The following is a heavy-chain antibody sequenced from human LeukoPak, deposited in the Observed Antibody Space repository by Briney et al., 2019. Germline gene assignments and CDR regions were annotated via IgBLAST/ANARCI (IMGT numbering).Heavy chain of an antibody. V-gene: IGHV3-21*01. CDR3: ARDRAGMITSDY. Sequence: GGSLRLSCAASGFTFSSYSMNWVRQAPGKGLEWVSSISSSSSYIYYADSVKGRFTISRDNAKNSLYLQMNSLRAEDTAVYYCARDRAGMITSDYWGQGTLVTVSS. CDR2: ISSSSSYI. D-gene: IGHD3-10*01. J-gene: IGHJ4*02. CDR1: GFTFSSYS.